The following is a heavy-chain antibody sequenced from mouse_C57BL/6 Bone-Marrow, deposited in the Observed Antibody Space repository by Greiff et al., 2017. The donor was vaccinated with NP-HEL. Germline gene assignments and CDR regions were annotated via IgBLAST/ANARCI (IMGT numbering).Heavy chain of an antibody. J-gene: IGHJ4*01. D-gene: IGHD1-1*01. CDR2: IDPETGGT. CDR1: GYTFTDYE. CDR3: TRQVLLRYYYAMDY. Sequence: QVQLQQSGAELVRPGASVTLSCKASGYTFTDYEMHWVKQTPVHGLEWIGAIDPETGGTAYNQKFKGKAILTADKSSSTAYMELRSLTSEDSAVYYCTRQVLLRYYYAMDYWGQGTSVTVSS. V-gene: IGHV1-15*01.